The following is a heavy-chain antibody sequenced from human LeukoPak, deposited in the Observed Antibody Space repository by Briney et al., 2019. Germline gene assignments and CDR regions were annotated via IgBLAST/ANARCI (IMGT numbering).Heavy chain of an antibody. CDR3: ARVLTISDFDY. CDR1: GYTFTGYY. D-gene: IGHD2-15*01. CDR2: INPNSGGT. Sequence: GASVKVTCKASGYTFTGYYMHWVRQAPGQGLEWMGWINPNSGGTNYAQKFQGRVTMARDTSISTAYMELSRLRSDDTAVYYCARVLTISDFDYWGQGTLVTVSS. J-gene: IGHJ4*02. V-gene: IGHV1-2*02.